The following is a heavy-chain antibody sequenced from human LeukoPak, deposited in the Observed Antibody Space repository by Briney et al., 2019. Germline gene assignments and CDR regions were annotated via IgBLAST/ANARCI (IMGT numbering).Heavy chain of an antibody. Sequence: GGSLRLSCAASGFTVSSDYVSWVRQAPGKGLEWVSIIYSGGSTYYADSVKGRFTISRDDSKNTLYLQMNSLRVEDMAVYYCARVAAAATRWGKGTLVTVSS. CDR2: IYSGGST. D-gene: IGHD6-13*01. V-gene: IGHV3-53*01. J-gene: IGHJ4*02. CDR1: GFTVSSDY. CDR3: ARVAAAATR.